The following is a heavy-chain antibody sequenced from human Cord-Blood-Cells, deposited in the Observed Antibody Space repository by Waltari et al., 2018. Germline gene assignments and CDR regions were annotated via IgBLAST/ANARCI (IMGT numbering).Heavy chain of an antibody. CDR1: GYTFTSSA. V-gene: IGHV1-3*01. CDR3: ARNPYSSGWFLFDY. D-gene: IGHD6-19*01. Sequence: QVQLVQSGAEVKKPGASVKVSCKASGYTFTSSAMSCVRQAPGQRLEWMGWINAGNGNTKYSQKFQGRVTITRDTSASTAYMELSSLRSEDTAVYYCARNPYSSGWFLFDYWGQGTLVTVSS. J-gene: IGHJ4*02. CDR2: INAGNGNT.